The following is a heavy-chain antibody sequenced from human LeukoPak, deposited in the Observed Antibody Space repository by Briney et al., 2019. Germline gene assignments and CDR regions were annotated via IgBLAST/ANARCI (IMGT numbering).Heavy chain of an antibody. D-gene: IGHD6-19*01. CDR3: SRASSTSYYDY. CDR2: IYESGST. J-gene: IGHJ4*02. CDR1: GYSISSGYY. V-gene: IGHV4-38-2*02. Sequence: PSETLSLTCTVSGYSISSGYYWGWIRQPPGKGLEWIGSIYESGSTYYNPSLKSRVTISVDTSKNQFSLKLSSVTAADTALYYCSRASSTSYYDYWGQGSLVTVSS.